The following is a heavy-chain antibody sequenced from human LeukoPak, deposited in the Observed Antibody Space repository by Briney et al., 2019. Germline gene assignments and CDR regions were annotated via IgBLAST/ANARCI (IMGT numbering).Heavy chain of an antibody. CDR2: IYHSGST. CDR3: ARAPTWFGDRYFDY. Sequence: SETLSLTCAVSGGSISSGGSSWSWIRQPPGKGLEWIGYIYHSGSTYYNPSLKSRVTISVDRSKNQFSLKLSSVTAADTAVYYCARAPTWFGDRYFDYWGQGTLVTVSS. J-gene: IGHJ4*02. D-gene: IGHD3-10*01. CDR1: GGSISSGGSS. V-gene: IGHV4-30-2*01.